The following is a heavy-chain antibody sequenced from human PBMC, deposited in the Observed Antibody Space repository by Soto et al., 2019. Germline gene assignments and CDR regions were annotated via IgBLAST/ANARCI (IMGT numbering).Heavy chain of an antibody. CDR1: GYTFTSYG. CDR3: ARDPERPHYYYGMDV. J-gene: IGHJ6*02. V-gene: IGHV1-18*01. Sequence: ASVKVSCKASGYTFTSYGFSWVRQAPGQGLEWMGWISAYNGNTNYAQKLQGRVTMTTDTSTSTAYMELRSLRSDDTAVYYCARDPERPHYYYGMDVWGQGTTVTVSS. CDR2: ISAYNGNT.